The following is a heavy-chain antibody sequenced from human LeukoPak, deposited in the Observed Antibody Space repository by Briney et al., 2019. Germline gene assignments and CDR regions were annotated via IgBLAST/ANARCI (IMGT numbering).Heavy chain of an antibody. Sequence: GGSLRLSCAASGFTFSSYGMHWVRQAPGKGLEWVAVISYDGSNKYYTDSVKGRFTISRDNSKNTLYLQMNSLRAEDTAVYNCAKDGGEQWLGLYFDYWGQGTLVTVSS. J-gene: IGHJ4*02. CDR2: ISYDGSNK. CDR1: GFTFSSYG. D-gene: IGHD6-19*01. V-gene: IGHV3-30*18. CDR3: AKDGGEQWLGLYFDY.